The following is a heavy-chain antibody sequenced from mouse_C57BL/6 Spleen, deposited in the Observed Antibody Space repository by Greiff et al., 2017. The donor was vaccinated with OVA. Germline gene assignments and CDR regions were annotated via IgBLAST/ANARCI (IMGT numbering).Heavy chain of an antibody. Sequence: QVQLQQSGAELVRPGASVKLSCKASGYTFTDYYINWVKQRPGQGLEWIARIYPGSGNTYYNEKFKGKATLTAEKSSSTAYMQLSSLTSEDSAVYFCARESYYYGSPWFAYWGQGTLVTVSA. D-gene: IGHD1-1*01. J-gene: IGHJ3*01. CDR1: GYTFTDYY. CDR3: ARESYYYGSPWFAY. CDR2: IYPGSGNT. V-gene: IGHV1-76*01.